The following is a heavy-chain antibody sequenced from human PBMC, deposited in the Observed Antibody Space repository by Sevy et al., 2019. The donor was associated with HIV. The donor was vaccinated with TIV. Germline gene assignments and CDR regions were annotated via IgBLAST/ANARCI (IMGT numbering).Heavy chain of an antibody. V-gene: IGHV3-7*01. CDR1: GFTSSSYW. D-gene: IGHD3-3*01. CDR2: IKQDGSEK. J-gene: IGHJ6*02. CDR3: ARHVGRGYDFWSGYPYYYYYGMDV. Sequence: GGSLRLSCAASGFTSSSYWMSWVRQAPGKGLEWVANIKQDGSEKYYVDSVKGRFTISRDNAKNSLYLQMNSLRAEDTAVYYCARHVGRGYDFWSGYPYYYYYGMDVWGQGTTVTVSS.